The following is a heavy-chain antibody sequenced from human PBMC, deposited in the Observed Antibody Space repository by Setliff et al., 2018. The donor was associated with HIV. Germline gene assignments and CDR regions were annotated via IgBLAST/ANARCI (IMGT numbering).Heavy chain of an antibody. D-gene: IGHD2-15*01. CDR2: IFYSVNT. V-gene: IGHV4-59*08. Sequence: SETLSLTCTVSGGSIRTYYWSWIRQPPGKGLEWIGYIFYSVNTNYNPSLKGRVIISVDTSKNQFSLKLSSVTAADTAVYYCARLAREEYCRGRTCYPNWFDPWGPGTLVTVSS. J-gene: IGHJ5*02. CDR1: GGSIRTYY. CDR3: ARLAREEYCRGRTCYPNWFDP.